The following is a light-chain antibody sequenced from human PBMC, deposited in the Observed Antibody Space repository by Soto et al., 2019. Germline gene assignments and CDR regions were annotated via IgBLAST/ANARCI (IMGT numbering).Light chain of an antibody. CDR1: SSDVGGYNY. V-gene: IGLV2-8*01. CDR3: SSYGGSNCFRYV. J-gene: IGLJ1*01. Sequence: QSVMTQPPSASGSPGQSVTIPRTGTSSDVGGYNYVSWYQQHPGKAPKLMIYEVSKRPSGVPDRFSGSKSGNTASLTVSGLQAEDEAGDFCSSYGGSNCFRYVFGSGTKVTVL. CDR2: EVS.